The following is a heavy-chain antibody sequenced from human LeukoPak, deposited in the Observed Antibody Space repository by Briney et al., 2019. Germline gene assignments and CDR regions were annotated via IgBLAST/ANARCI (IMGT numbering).Heavy chain of an antibody. Sequence: GASVKVSCKASGYTFTSYDINWVRQATGQGLEWMGWMNPNSGNTGYAQKFQGRVTMTRNTSISTAYMELSSLRSEDTAVYYCARDGHDYEDFDYWGQGTLVTVSS. V-gene: IGHV1-8*01. CDR1: GYTFTSYD. J-gene: IGHJ4*02. D-gene: IGHD4-17*01. CDR3: ARDGHDYEDFDY. CDR2: MNPNSGNT.